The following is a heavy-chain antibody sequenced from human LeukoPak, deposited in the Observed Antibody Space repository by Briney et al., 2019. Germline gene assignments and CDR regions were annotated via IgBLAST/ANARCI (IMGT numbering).Heavy chain of an antibody. CDR3: AATHAAGAVANWFDP. Sequence: ASVKVSCKASGYTFTGYYIHWVRQAAGQGLEWMGWINPNTGGTNYAQRFQVRVTMTRDTSIITAYMELSRLTSDDTAVYYCAATHAAGAVANWFDPWGQGTLVTVSS. V-gene: IGHV1-2*02. J-gene: IGHJ5*02. CDR1: GYTFTGYY. D-gene: IGHD4/OR15-4a*01. CDR2: INPNTGGT.